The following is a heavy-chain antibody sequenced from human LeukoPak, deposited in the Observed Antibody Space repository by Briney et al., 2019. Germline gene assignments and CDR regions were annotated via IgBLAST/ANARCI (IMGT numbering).Heavy chain of an antibody. CDR2: IWDDGSNK. J-gene: IGHJ6*02. D-gene: IGHD3-10*01. V-gene: IGHV3-33*01. CDR1: GXAFSSYC. CDR3: ARERTLYVSGSGYGMDV. Sequence: GGSLRLSCAAAGXAFSSYCMHWVRXAPGKGLEWVALIWDDGSNKYYAKSVKGLFTISRDSSKNTLYLEMSSLRAEDTAVYFCARERTLYVSGSGYGMDVWGQGTTVTVSS.